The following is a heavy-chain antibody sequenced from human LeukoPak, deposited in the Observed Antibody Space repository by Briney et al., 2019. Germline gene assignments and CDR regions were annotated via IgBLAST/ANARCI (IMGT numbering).Heavy chain of an antibody. CDR3: ARIRCGRGQARCYNH. D-gene: IGHD2-21*01. CDR1: GVSATEYY. CDR2: VSPGGYT. J-gene: IGHJ5*02. Sequence: SETLSLTCAVSGVSATEYYWSWIRQSPEKGLEWIGEVSPGGYTTYNPSLRSRVIISEDTSENQMSLNVTSVTAADTGLYYCARIRCGRGQARCYNHWAEGSLVTVS. V-gene: IGHV4-34*01.